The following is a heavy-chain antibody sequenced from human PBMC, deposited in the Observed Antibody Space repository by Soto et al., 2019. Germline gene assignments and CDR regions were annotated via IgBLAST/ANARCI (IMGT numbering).Heavy chain of an antibody. CDR3: ERAGSGFHDY. CDR2: ISGFNGKT. D-gene: IGHD3-10*01. CDR1: GYTFASYG. V-gene: IGHV1-18*01. J-gene: IGHJ4*02. Sequence: QVQMVQSGAEVKKPGASVKVSCKASGYTFASYGVGWVRQAPGQGLEWMGWISGFNGKTNYAPNLQGRVTMPRDISTSTAYMELRNLRSVDTAVYYCERAGSGFHDYWGQGTLVTVSS.